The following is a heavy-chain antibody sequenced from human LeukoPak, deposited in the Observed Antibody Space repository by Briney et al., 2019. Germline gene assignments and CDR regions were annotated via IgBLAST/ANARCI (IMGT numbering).Heavy chain of an antibody. J-gene: IGHJ4*02. CDR1: GYTFTSYY. Sequence: ASVKVSCKASGYTFTSYYMHWVRRAPGQGLEWMGIINPSGGSTSYAQKFQGRVTMTRDMSTSTVYMELSSLRSEDTAVYYCARELDDYGDYEGLVNWGQGTLVTVSS. D-gene: IGHD4-17*01. CDR2: INPSGGST. CDR3: ARELDDYGDYEGLVN. V-gene: IGHV1-46*01.